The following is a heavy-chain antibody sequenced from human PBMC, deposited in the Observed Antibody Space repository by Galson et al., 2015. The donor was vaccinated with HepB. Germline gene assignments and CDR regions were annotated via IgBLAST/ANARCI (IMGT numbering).Heavy chain of an antibody. CDR2: ISAYNGNT. D-gene: IGHD1-7*01. CDR1: GYTFTTYG. J-gene: IGHJ4*02. Sequence: SVKVSCKASGYTFTTYGISWVRQAPGQGLEWMGWISAYNGNTNYAQRFQGRVIMTTDTSTSTAYMDLRSLTSVDTAVYYCARDTVRTGMTGSTTFDYWGQGTLVTVSS. CDR3: ARDTVRTGMTGSTTFDY. V-gene: IGHV1-18*01.